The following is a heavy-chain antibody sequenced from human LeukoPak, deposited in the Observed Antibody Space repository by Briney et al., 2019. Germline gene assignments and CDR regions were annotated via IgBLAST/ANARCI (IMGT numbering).Heavy chain of an antibody. Sequence: GGSLRLSCAASGFTFSSYGMHWVRQAPGKGLEWVAVISYDGSNKYYADSVKGRFTISRNNSNNTLYLQMNRLRAEDTAVYYCDKDLGYFAGLLPDWWGQGTVVIVSS. D-gene: IGHD3-9*01. CDR2: ISYDGSNK. V-gene: IGHV3-30*18. CDR3: DKDLGYFAGLLPDW. CDR1: GFTFSSYG. J-gene: IGHJ4*02.